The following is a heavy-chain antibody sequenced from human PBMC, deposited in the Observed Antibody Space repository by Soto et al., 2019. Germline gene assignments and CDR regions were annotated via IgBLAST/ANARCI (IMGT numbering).Heavy chain of an antibody. CDR3: ARDSPPVDY. V-gene: IGHV1-18*01. CDR2: ISAYNGNT. J-gene: IGHJ4*02. CDR1: GYTFTSYG. Sequence: QVKLVQSGAEVKKPGASVKVSCKASGYTFTSYGISWVRQAPGQGLEWMGWISAYNGNTKYAQKLQGRVTMTTDTSTSTADMELRSMRSDDTAMYYCARDSPPVDYWGKGTLVTVSS.